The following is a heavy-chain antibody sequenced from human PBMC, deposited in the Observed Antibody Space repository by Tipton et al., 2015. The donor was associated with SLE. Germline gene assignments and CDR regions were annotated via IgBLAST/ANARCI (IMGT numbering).Heavy chain of an antibody. CDR1: GGSFSGYY. D-gene: IGHD6-19*01. J-gene: IGHJ4*02. Sequence: TLSLTCAVSGGSFSGYYWSWIRQPPGKGLEWIGEINHSGSTTYNPSLKSRVTISVDTSKNQFSLKLSAVTAADTAVYYCARTRAGPGYFDYWGQGTLVTVSS. V-gene: IGHV4-34*01. CDR3: ARTRAGPGYFDY. CDR2: INHSGST.